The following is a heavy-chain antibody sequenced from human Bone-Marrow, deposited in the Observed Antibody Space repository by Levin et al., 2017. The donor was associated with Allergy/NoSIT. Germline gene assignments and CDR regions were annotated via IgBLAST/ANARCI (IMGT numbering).Heavy chain of an antibody. CDR2: ITSNSGSR. CDR3: AKDDSFDY. CDR1: GFNFDDYA. Sequence: PGGSLRLSCAASGFNFDDYAMHWVRQVPGKGLEWVSGITSNSGSRDYADSVKGRFTISRDNARNSLFLQLNSLRAEDTALYYCAKDDSFDYWGQGTLVTVSS. J-gene: IGHJ4*02. V-gene: IGHV3-9*01.